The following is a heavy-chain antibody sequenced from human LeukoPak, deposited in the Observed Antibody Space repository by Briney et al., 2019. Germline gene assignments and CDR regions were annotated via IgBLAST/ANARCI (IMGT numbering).Heavy chain of an antibody. CDR2: INHSGGT. CDR3: ARNTIIVGATTAFDI. J-gene: IGHJ3*02. Sequence: PSETLSLTCAVYGGSFSGYYWSWIRQPPGKGLEWIGEINHSGGTNYNPSLKSRVTISVDTSKNQFSLKLSSVTAADTAVYYCARNTIIVGATTAFDIWGQGTMVTVPS. D-gene: IGHD1-26*01. V-gene: IGHV4-34*01. CDR1: GGSFSGYY.